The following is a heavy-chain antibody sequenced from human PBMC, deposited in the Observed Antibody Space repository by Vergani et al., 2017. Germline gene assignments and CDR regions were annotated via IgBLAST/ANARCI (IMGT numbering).Heavy chain of an antibody. CDR3: ARDSTLGDFDY. CDR1: GFTFSSYS. Sequence: EVQLVESGGGLVKPGGSLRLSCAASGFTFSSYSMNWVRQAPGKGLEWVSSISSSSSYIYYADSVKGRLTISRDNAKNSLNLQMNSLRAEDTAVYYCARDSTLGDFDYWGQGTLVTVSS. J-gene: IGHJ4*02. V-gene: IGHV3-21*01. D-gene: IGHD3-10*01. CDR2: ISSSSSYI.